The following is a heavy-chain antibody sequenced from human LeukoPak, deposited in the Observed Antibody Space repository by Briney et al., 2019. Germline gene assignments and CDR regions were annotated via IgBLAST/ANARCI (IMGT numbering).Heavy chain of an antibody. CDR3: ARGGPGFWSGTFDY. D-gene: IGHD3-3*01. CDR1: GGSISSSSYY. CDR2: IYYSGST. J-gene: IGHJ4*01. V-gene: IGHV4-39*07. Sequence: PSETLSLTCTVSGGSISSSSYYWGWIRQPPGKGLEWIGSIYYSGSTYYNPSLKSRVTISVGASKIWFSLRLSSVTAADTAVYYCARGGPGFWSGTFDYWGQGTLVTVSS.